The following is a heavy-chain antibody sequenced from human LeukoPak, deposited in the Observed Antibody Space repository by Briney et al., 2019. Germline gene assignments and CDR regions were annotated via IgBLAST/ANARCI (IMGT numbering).Heavy chain of an antibody. CDR3: ARQRRDSSSWDFDY. CDR2: IYPGDSDT. V-gene: IGHV5-51*01. J-gene: IGHJ4*02. D-gene: IGHD6-13*01. CDR1: GYSFTSYW. Sequence: RGESLKISCQGSGYSFTSYWIGWVRQMPGKGLEWMGIIYPGDSDTRYSPSFQGQVTISADKSISTAYLQWSSLKASDTAMYYCARQRRDSSSWDFDYWGQGTLVTVSS.